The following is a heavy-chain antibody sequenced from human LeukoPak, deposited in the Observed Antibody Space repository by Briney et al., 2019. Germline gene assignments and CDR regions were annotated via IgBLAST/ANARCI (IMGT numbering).Heavy chain of an antibody. Sequence: GGSLRLSCAAAGFAVSTNYLSWVRQAPGKGLEWVSVIYSDGSTYYTDSVKGRFTISRDNSKNTLYLQMNSLRPEDTAVYYCARDQRSESYYPWGWFDPWGQGTLVTVSS. J-gene: IGHJ5*02. CDR1: GFAVSTNY. CDR3: ARDQRSESYYPWGWFDP. CDR2: IYSDGST. V-gene: IGHV3-66*02. D-gene: IGHD1-26*01.